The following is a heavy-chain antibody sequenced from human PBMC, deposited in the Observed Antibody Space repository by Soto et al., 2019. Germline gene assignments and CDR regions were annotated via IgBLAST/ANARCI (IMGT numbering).Heavy chain of an antibody. CDR2: IYHSGTT. CDR1: GDSISSSIW. Sequence: QVQLQESGPGLVKPPGTLSLTCAVSGDSISSSIWWSWVRLPPGKGLEWIGEIYHSGTTNYNPSLKSRVTISVDKSKNQSSLKMSSLTAADTAVYYCARRGDGSGSLDYWGQGTLVIVFS. D-gene: IGHD3-10*01. V-gene: IGHV4-4*03. CDR3: ARRGDGSGSLDY. J-gene: IGHJ4*02.